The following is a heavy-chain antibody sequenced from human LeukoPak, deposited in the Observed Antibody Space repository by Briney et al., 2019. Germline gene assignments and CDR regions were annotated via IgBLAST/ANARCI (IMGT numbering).Heavy chain of an antibody. V-gene: IGHV3-23*01. D-gene: IGHD3-10*01. CDR2: ITGGGGST. CDR3: AKGVGVYTNWFDP. Sequence: SGGSLRLSCAASGFSFSTYAMTWVRQAPGKGLEWVSTITGGGGSTYYADSVKGRFTISRDNSKNTLYVQMNSLRAEDTAVYYCAKGVGVYTNWFDPCGQGTLVTVSS. CDR1: GFSFSTYA. J-gene: IGHJ5*02.